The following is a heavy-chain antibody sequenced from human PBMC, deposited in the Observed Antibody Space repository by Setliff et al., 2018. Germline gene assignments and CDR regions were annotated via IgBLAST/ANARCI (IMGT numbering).Heavy chain of an antibody. V-gene: IGHV4-34*08. D-gene: IGHD1-26*01. CDR2: INHRGST. Sequence: SETLSLTCAAYGGTFSDYHWTWIRQSPEKGLEWIGEINHRGSTNYNPSLKSRVTISIDTSKDQFSLKLISMTAADTAVYYCATRKSSGRLYYMDVWGKGTTVTVSS. J-gene: IGHJ6*03. CDR1: GGTFSDYH. CDR3: ATRKSSGRLYYMDV.